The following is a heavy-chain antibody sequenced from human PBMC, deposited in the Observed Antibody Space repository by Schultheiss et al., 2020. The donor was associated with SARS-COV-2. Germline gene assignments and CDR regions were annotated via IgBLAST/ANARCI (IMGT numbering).Heavy chain of an antibody. Sequence: GGSLRLSCAASGFTFSSYGMHWVRQAPGKGLEWVAVIWYDGSNKYYADSVKGRFTISRDNSKNTLYLQMNSLRAEDTAVYYCARDQSGFGDWFDPWGQGTLVTVSS. CDR3: ARDQSGFGDWFDP. D-gene: IGHD3-16*01. CDR2: IWYDGSNK. CDR1: GFTFSSYG. V-gene: IGHV3-33*01. J-gene: IGHJ5*02.